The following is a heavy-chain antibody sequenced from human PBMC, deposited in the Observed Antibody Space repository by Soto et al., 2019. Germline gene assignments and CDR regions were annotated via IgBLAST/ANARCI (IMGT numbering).Heavy chain of an antibody. J-gene: IGHJ4*02. Sequence: GGSLRLSCAASGFTFASYGMHWVRQAPGKGLEWVAVISYDGSNKYYADSVKGRFTISRDNSKNTLYLKMNSLRTEDTAVYYCAKGKFGTTPTWSLNYCGQGTLVTVSS. CDR1: GFTFASYG. D-gene: IGHD1-7*01. CDR3: AKGKFGTTPTWSLNY. CDR2: ISYDGSNK. V-gene: IGHV3-30*18.